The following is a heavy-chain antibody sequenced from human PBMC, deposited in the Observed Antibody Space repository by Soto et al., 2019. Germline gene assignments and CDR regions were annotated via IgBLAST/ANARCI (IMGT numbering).Heavy chain of an antibody. J-gene: IGHJ4*02. CDR3: ARGEDIVVVPATRRPTEYYFDY. V-gene: IGHV4-34*01. CDR1: GGSFSGYY. Sequence: SETLSLTCAVYGGSFSGYYWTWIRQPPGTGLEWIGEINHSGNTNYNPSLKSRVTISVDRSKNQFSLKLSSVTAADTAVYYCARGEDIVVVPATRRPTEYYFDYWGQGTLVTVSS. CDR2: INHSGNT. D-gene: IGHD2-2*01.